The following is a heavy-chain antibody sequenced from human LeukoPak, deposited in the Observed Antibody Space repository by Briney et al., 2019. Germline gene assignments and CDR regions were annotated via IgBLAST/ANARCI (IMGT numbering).Heavy chain of an antibody. J-gene: IGHJ4*02. CDR2: ISSSSSYI. CDR3: ARDPRGWGSDRYYFDY. Sequence: GGSLRLSCAASGFTFSSYSMNWVRQAPGKGLEWVSSISSSSSYIYYADSVKGRFTISRDNAKNSLYLQMNSLRAEDTAVYYCARDPRGWGSDRYYFDYWGQGTLVTVSS. V-gene: IGHV3-21*01. D-gene: IGHD7-27*01. CDR1: GFTFSSYS.